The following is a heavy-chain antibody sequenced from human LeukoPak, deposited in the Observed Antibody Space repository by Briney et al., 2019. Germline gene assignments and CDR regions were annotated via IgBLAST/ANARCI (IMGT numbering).Heavy chain of an antibody. J-gene: IGHJ4*02. D-gene: IGHD6-19*01. V-gene: IGHV1-2*02. Sequence: ASVTVSCKASGYTFTGYYMHWVRQAPGQGLEWMGWINPNSGGTNYAQKFQGRVTMTRDTSISTAYMELSRLRSDDTAVYYCARVLSSGWESTDYWGQGTLVTVSS. CDR2: INPNSGGT. CDR1: GYTFTGYY. CDR3: ARVLSSGWESTDY.